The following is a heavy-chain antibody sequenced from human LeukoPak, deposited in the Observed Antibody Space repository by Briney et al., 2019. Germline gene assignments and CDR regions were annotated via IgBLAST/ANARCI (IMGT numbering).Heavy chain of an antibody. D-gene: IGHD3-16*01. CDR2: IYYSGST. V-gene: IGHV4-59*01. CDR3: AREKWGLAFDI. Sequence: SETLSLTCTVSGGSISSYYWSWIRQPPGKGLEWIGYIYYSGSTNYNPSLKSRVTISVDTSKNQFSLKLSSVTAADTAVYYCAREKWGLAFDIWGQGTMVTVSS. CDR1: GGSISSYY. J-gene: IGHJ3*02.